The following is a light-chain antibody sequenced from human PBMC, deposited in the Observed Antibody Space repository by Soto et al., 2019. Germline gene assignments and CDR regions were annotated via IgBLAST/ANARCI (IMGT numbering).Light chain of an antibody. CDR2: GAS. CDR1: QGLGVW. V-gene: IGKV1-12*01. Sequence: DIQMTQSPSSVSASVGDRVTITCRASQGLGVWLGWYQQKPGKAPQLLIFGASGLQTEVPSRFSGSGSGTDFTLTISSLQSEDFATYYCQQAYSFPLTFGGGTKVDIK. J-gene: IGKJ4*01. CDR3: QQAYSFPLT.